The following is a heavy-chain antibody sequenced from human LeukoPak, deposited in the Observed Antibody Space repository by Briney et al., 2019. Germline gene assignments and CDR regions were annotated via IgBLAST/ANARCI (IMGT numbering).Heavy chain of an antibody. CDR1: GGSISSYY. Sequence: SETLSLTCTVSGGSISSYYWSWLRQPAGKGLEWLGRIYTSGSTNYNPSLKSRVTMSVDTSKNQFSLKLSSVTAADTAVYYCARDEFESYYYGSGSYNFWFDPWGQGTLVTVSS. D-gene: IGHD3-10*01. J-gene: IGHJ5*02. CDR2: IYTSGST. V-gene: IGHV4-4*07. CDR3: ARDEFESYYYGSGSYNFWFDP.